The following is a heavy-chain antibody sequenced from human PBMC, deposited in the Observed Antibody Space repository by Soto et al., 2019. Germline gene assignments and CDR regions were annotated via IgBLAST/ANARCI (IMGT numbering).Heavy chain of an antibody. J-gene: IGHJ4*02. CDR2: ISGSGGST. D-gene: IGHD5-12*01. Sequence: EVQLLESGGGLVQPGGSLRLSCAASGFTFSSYAMSWVRQAPGKGLEGVSVISGSGGSTYYADSVKGRFTISRDNSKNSLYLQMTSLRAEDTAVYYCAKRPVDIVATTFDYWGQGTLVTVSS. V-gene: IGHV3-23*01. CDR1: GFTFSSYA. CDR3: AKRPVDIVATTFDY.